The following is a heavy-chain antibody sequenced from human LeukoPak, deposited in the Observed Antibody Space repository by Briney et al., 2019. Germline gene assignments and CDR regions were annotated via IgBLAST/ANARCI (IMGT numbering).Heavy chain of an antibody. CDR1: GFTFSSYA. CDR2: ISGSGGST. CDR3: TKEGRYCSSTSCYLTYYMDV. J-gene: IGHJ6*03. V-gene: IGHV3-23*01. D-gene: IGHD2-2*01. Sequence: PGGSLRLSCAASGFTFSSYAMSWVRQAPGKGLEWVSAISGSGGSTYYADSVKGRFTISRDNSKNTLYLQMNSLRAEDTAVYYCTKEGRYCSSTSCYLTYYMDVWGKGTTVTVSS.